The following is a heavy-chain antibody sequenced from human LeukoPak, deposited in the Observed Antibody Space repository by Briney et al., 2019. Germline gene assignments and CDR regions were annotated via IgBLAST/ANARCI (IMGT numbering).Heavy chain of an antibody. CDR1: GFAFSDYW. J-gene: IGHJ4*02. CDR2: INYHGSDK. D-gene: IGHD2-21*02. Sequence: RSGGSLRLSCAASGFAFSDYWMPWVRQAPGKGLEWVANINYHGSDKYLVDSVKGRFTISRDNAKNSLFLQMNSLRDEDTAVYYCTRGDPDYWGQGTLVTVSS. CDR3: TRGDPDY. V-gene: IGHV3-7*01.